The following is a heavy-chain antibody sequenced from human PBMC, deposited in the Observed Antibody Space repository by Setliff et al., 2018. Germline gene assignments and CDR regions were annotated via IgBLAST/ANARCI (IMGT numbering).Heavy chain of an antibody. J-gene: IGHJ4*02. V-gene: IGHV1-18*01. CDR3: ARDPHPGSIAAAGSGY. Sequence: ASVKVSCKTPGKTDDSYHIHWVRQAPGQGLEWMGWISAYTGNTNYAQTLQGRVSMTTDTSTSTAYMELRSLRSDDTAVYYCARDPHPGSIAAAGSGYWGQGTLVTVSS. D-gene: IGHD6-13*01. CDR2: ISAYTGNT. CDR1: GKTDDSYH.